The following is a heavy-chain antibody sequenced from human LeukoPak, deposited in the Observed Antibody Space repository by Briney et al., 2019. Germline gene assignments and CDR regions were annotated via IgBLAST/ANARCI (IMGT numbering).Heavy chain of an antibody. CDR1: GYRFTNYW. V-gene: IGHV5-51*01. J-gene: IGHJ4*02. D-gene: IGHD3-22*01. CDR2: IYPGDSDI. Sequence: GESLKISCKGSGYRFTNYWIGWVRQMPGKGLELVGSIYPGDSDIRCSPSFQGQVTISADKSFTTAYLQWRSLKASDTAIYYCTRQGVYYSDSSAFYCWGQGTRVTVSS. CDR3: TRQGVYYSDSSAFYC.